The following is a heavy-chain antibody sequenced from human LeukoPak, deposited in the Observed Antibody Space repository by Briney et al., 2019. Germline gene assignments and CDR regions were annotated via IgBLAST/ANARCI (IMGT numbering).Heavy chain of an antibody. Sequence: PSETLSLTCAVYGGSFSGYYWSWIRQPPGKGLEWIGEINHSGSTNYNPSLKSRVTISVDTSKNQFSLKLSSVTAADTAVYYCARYKWRRGMDVWGQGTTVTVSS. CDR1: GGSFSGYY. CDR3: ARYKWRRGMDV. J-gene: IGHJ6*02. D-gene: IGHD1-20*01. V-gene: IGHV4-34*01. CDR2: INHSGST.